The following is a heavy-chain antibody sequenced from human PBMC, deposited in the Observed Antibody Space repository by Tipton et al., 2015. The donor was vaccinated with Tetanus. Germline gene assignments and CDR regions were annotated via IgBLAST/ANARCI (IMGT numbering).Heavy chain of an antibody. V-gene: IGHV3-7*01. D-gene: IGHD3-16*01. J-gene: IGHJ3*02. CDR1: GFTFDDYA. CDR3: ARAISSRWGKHDAFDI. CDR2: IKQDGSAL. Sequence: SLRLSCIASGFTFDDYAMHWVRQAPGKGLEWVANIKQDGSALYYVDCVKGRFTFSRDNAENSLYLQVNSLRVEDTAVYYCARAISSRWGKHDAFDIWGQGTTVAVSS.